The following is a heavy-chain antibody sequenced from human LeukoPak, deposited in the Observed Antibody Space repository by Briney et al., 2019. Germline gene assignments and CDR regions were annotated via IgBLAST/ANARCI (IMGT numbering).Heavy chain of an antibody. V-gene: IGHV1-69*13. Sequence: GASVKVSCKASGGTFSSYAISWVRQAPGQGLEWMGGIIPIFGTANYAQKFQGRVTITADESTSTAYMELSSLRSEDTAVYYCARETTVTTGTLYYYMDVWGKGTTVTISS. CDR2: IIPIFGTA. CDR3: ARETTVTTGTLYYYMDV. D-gene: IGHD4-17*01. J-gene: IGHJ6*03. CDR1: GGTFSSYA.